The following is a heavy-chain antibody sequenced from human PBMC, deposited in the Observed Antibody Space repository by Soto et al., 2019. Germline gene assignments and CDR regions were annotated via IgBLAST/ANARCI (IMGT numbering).Heavy chain of an antibody. D-gene: IGHD6-19*01. CDR1: GGTFSSYA. J-gene: IGHJ6*02. CDR3: ASPIAGAGNDYYYYYGMDV. CDR2: IIPIFGTA. V-gene: IGHV1-69*01. Sequence: QVQLVQSGAEVKKPGSSVKVSCKASGGTFSSYAISWVRQAPGQGLEWMGGIIPIFGTANYAQKFQGRVTITADESTSTAYMELSSLRSEDTAVYYCASPIAGAGNDYYYYYGMDVWGQGTTVTVSS.